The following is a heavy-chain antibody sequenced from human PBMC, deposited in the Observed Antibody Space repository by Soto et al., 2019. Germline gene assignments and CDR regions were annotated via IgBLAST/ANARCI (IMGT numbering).Heavy chain of an antibody. CDR1: GYTFTGYY. D-gene: IGHD2-2*01. CDR3: ASVFIFGVGRSTGRSPYCGIDV. J-gene: IGHJ6*01. Sequence: ASVKVSCKASGYTFTGYYMNWVRQAPGQGLEWIGWINPNSGGTNYAQKFQGWVNMTRDTSISTAYMELSRLRSDDTAVYYCASVFIFGVGRSTGRSPYCGIDVWGQGSMVTVSS. CDR2: INPNSGGT. V-gene: IGHV1-2*04.